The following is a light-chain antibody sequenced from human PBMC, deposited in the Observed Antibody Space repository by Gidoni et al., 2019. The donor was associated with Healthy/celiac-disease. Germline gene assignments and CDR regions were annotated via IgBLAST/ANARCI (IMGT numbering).Light chain of an antibody. J-gene: IGLJ2*01. V-gene: IGLV1-44*01. CDR1: SSNIGSNT. CDR3: AAWDDSLNGYVV. CDR2: SNN. Sequence: QSVLTQPPPASGTPGRRVTISCSGSSSNIGSNTVNWYQQLPGTAPKLLIYSNNQRPSGVPDRFSGSKSGTSASLAISGLQSEDEADYYCAAWDDSLNGYVVFGGGTKLTVL.